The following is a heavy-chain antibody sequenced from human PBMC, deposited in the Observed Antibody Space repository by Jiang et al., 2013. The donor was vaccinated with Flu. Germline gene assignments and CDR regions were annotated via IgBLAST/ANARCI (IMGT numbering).Heavy chain of an antibody. CDR1: GYTFTSYA. CDR3: ARDSTPDYYGSGSYYLY. CDR2: INAGNGNT. Sequence: SGAEVKKPGASVKVSCKASGYTFTSYAMHWVRQAPGQRLEWMGWINAGNGNTKYSQKFQGRVTITRDTSASTAYMELSSLRSEDTAVYYCARDSTPDYYGSGSYYLYWGQGTLVTVSS. D-gene: IGHD3-10*01. J-gene: IGHJ4*02. V-gene: IGHV1-3*01.